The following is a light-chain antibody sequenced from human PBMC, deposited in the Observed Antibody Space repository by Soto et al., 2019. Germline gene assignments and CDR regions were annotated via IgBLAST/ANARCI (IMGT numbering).Light chain of an antibody. Sequence: QLVLTQSPSASASLGASVKVTCTLSSGHSSFAIAWHQQQPEKAPRYLMKLNSDGSHTKGDGIPDRFSGSSSGAERYLTISRLQSDDEADYYCQTWGSGSVVFGGGTKVTVL. CDR1: SGHSSFA. V-gene: IGLV4-69*01. CDR3: QTWGSGSVV. J-gene: IGLJ2*01. CDR2: LNSDGSH.